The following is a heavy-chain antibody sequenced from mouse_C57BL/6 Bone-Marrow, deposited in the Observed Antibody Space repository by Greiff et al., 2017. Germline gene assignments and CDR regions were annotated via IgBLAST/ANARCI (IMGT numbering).Heavy chain of an antibody. CDR2: INPNYGTT. Sequence: LMESGPELVKPGASVKISCKASGYSFPDYNMNWVKQSNGKSLEWIGVINPNYGTTSYNQKFKGKATLTVDQSSSTAYMQLNSLTSEDSAVYYCATYYSNCYYAMDYWGQGTSVTVSS. D-gene: IGHD2-5*01. CDR3: ATYYSNCYYAMDY. V-gene: IGHV1-39*01. CDR1: GYSFPDYN. J-gene: IGHJ4*01.